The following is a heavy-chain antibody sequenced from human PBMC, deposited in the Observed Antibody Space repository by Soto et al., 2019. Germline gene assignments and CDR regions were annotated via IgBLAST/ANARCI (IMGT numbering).Heavy chain of an antibody. V-gene: IGHV3-30-3*01. CDR1: GFIFSNYA. CDR2: ISHDGSKK. Sequence: GGSLRLSCAASGFIFSNYAMHWVRQTPGKGLEWVAVISHDGSKKESTDSVKARFTISRDNSRNTLYLQMDSLRDEDTAVYHCVASDLPFDHCGQGTLVTVSS. J-gene: IGHJ4*02. CDR3: VASDLPFDH.